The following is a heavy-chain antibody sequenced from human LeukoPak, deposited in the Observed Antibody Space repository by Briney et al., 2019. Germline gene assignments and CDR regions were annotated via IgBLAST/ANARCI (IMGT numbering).Heavy chain of an antibody. V-gene: IGHV3-48*04. D-gene: IGHD3-22*01. CDR1: GFTFSSYS. J-gene: IGHJ4*02. CDR3: ARDKGSDSSGYYDY. CDR2: ISSSSSSTI. Sequence: GGSLRLSCAASGFTFSSYSMNWVRQAPGKGLEWVSYISSSSSSTIYYADSVKGRLTISRDNAKNSLYLQMNSLRAEDTAVYYCARDKGSDSSGYYDYWGQGTLVTVSS.